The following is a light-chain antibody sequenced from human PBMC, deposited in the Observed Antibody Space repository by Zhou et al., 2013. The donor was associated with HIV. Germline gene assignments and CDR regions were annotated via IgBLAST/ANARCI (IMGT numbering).Light chain of an antibody. V-gene: IGKV3-20*01. CDR2: SAS. CDR3: QQYGSSPIT. Sequence: EIVLTQSPGTLSLLPGERATLSCRASQSVSTTFLAWYQLKPGQAPKLIIYSASRRATGIPDRFSGSGSGTDFTLTISRLEPEDFAVYYCQQYGSSPITFGQGTRLEIK. CDR1: QSVSTTF. J-gene: IGKJ5*01.